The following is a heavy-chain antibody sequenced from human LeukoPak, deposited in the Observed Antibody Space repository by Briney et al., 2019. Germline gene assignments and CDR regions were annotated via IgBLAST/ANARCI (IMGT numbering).Heavy chain of an antibody. CDR1: GGSFSGYY. J-gene: IGHJ4*02. CDR3: ARFRGDRTIDY. D-gene: IGHD4-17*01. V-gene: IGHV4-34*01. Sequence: SETLSLTCAVYGGSFSGYYWSWIRQPPGKGLEWIGEINHSGGTNYNPSLKSRVTISVDTSKNQFSLKLSSVTAADTAVYYCARFRGDRTIDYWGQGTLVTVSS. CDR2: INHSGGT.